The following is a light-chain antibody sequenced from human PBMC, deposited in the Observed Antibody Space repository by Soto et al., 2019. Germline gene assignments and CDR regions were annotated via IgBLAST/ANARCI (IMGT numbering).Light chain of an antibody. J-gene: IGKJ1*01. V-gene: IGKV3-15*01. CDR1: QSVSSY. CDR3: QQYNSYPWT. CDR2: DAS. Sequence: EIVLTQSPATLSLSPGERATLSCRASQSVSSYLAWYQQKPGQAPRLLIYDASTRATGIPARFSGSGSGTEFTLTISSLQPDDFATYYCQQYNSYPWTFGQGTKVDIK.